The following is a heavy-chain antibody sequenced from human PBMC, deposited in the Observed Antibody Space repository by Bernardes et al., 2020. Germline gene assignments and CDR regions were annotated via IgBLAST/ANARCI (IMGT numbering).Heavy chain of an antibody. CDR2: IYYSGST. V-gene: IGHV4-31*03. CDR3: AREIRRPSYYYDSSVTDAFDI. D-gene: IGHD3-22*01. Sequence: SETLSLTCTVSGGSISSGGYYWSWIRQHPGKGLEWIGYIYYSGSTYYNPSLKSRVTISVDTSKNQFSLKLSSVTAADTAVYYCAREIRRPSYYYDSSVTDAFDIWGQGTMVTVSS. CDR1: GGSISSGGYY. J-gene: IGHJ3*02.